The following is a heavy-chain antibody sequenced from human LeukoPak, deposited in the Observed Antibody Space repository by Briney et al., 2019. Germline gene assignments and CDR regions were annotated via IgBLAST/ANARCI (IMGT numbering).Heavy chain of an antibody. CDR3: ARGMQPRSSGVY. J-gene: IGHJ4*02. Sequence: SETLSLTRTVSDGSPSTYYWRWIRHPPAKGLEWIGEINHSGSTDYNPSIKSRGTISVDTSKNQFYLKLASVNAADTAVYYGARGMQPRSSGVYWGQGAMVSVSS. D-gene: IGHD2-8*01. CDR1: DGSPSTYY. V-gene: IGHV4-34*01. CDR2: INHSGST.